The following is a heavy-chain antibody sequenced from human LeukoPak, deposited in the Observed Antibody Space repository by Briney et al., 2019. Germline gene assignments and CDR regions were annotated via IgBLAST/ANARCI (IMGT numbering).Heavy chain of an antibody. CDR1: GFTFNSYS. J-gene: IGHJ4*02. CDR2: ISSSSSYI. CDR3: AREHTPYGSGCTAAY. V-gene: IGHV3-21*01. Sequence: GGSLRLSCAASGFTFNSYSMTWVRQAPGKGLEWVSSISSSSSYIYYADSVKGRFTISRDNAKNSLYLQMNSLRAEDTAVYYCAREHTPYGSGCTAAYWGQGTLVTVSS. D-gene: IGHD6-19*01.